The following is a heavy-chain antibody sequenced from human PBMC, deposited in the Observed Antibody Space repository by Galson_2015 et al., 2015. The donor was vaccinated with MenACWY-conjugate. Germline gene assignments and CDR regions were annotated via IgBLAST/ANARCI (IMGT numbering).Heavy chain of an antibody. D-gene: IGHD3/OR15-3a*01. CDR2: IIASGATA. Sequence: SLRLSCAASGFSFSSYAMGWVRQAPGKGLEWVSAIIASGATAYYADSVKGRFIISRDNSKNTLYLQMNSLGAEDTAVYYCTKVLWTAFSRYFDSWGQGTLVTVSS. CDR1: GFSFSSYA. J-gene: IGHJ4*02. CDR3: TKVLWTAFSRYFDS. V-gene: IGHV3-23*01.